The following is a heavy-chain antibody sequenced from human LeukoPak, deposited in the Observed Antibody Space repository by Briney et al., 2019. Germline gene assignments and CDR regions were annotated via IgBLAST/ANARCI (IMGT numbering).Heavy chain of an antibody. J-gene: IGHJ4*02. Sequence: GGSLRLSCAASGFTFTTYAMSWVRQAPGKGLEWVSAISNTGDSTYHADSVKDRFTISRDNSKNTLFLQMNSLRAEDTAVYYCAKDNDPRAYSAYDSYDYWGQGTLVTVSS. V-gene: IGHV3-23*01. CDR3: AKDNDPRAYSAYDSYDY. CDR1: GFTFTTYA. D-gene: IGHD5-12*01. CDR2: ISNTGDST.